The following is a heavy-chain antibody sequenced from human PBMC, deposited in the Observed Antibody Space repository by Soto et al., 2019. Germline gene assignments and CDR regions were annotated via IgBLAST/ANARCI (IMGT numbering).Heavy chain of an antibody. Sequence: SVKVSCKASGGTFSSYAISWVRQAPGQGLECMGGIIPVFGTANYAQKFQGRVTINADESTSTVYMELSSLRSEDTAVYYCARGWNDFPHWGQGTLVTVS. V-gene: IGHV1-69*13. CDR3: ARGWNDFPH. J-gene: IGHJ1*01. CDR1: GGTFSSYA. D-gene: IGHD1-1*01. CDR2: IIPVFGTA.